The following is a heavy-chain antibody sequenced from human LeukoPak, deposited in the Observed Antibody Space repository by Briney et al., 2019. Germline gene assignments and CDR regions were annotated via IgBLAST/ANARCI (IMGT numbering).Heavy chain of an antibody. J-gene: IGHJ4*02. V-gene: IGHV1-18*01. CDR2: ISAYNGNT. D-gene: IGHD2-15*01. CDR3: ARDIVVVVAAKGTFDY. Sequence: ASVKVSCKASGYTFTSYGISWVRQAPGQGLEWMGWISAYNGNTNYAQKLQGRVTMTTDTSTSTAYMELRSLRSDDTAVYYCARDIVVVVAAKGTFDYWGQGTLVTVSS. CDR1: GYTFTSYG.